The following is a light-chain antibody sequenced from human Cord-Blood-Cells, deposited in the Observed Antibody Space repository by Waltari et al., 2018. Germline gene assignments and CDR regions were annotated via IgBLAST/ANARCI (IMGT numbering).Light chain of an antibody. CDR1: SSDVGGYNY. J-gene: IGLJ3*02. CDR3: SSYTSSSTL. CDR2: DVS. Sequence: QSALTQPASVSGSPGQSITISCTGTSSDVGGYNYVSLYQQHPGKAPKLMIYDVSKRPSGVSNRFSGSKSGNTASLTISGLQADDEADYYCSSYTSSSTLFGGGTKLTVL. V-gene: IGLV2-14*01.